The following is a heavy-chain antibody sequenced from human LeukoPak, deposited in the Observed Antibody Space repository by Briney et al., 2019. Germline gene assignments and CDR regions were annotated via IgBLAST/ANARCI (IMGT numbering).Heavy chain of an antibody. Sequence: SETLSPTCAVYGGSFSGYYWSWIRQPPGKGLEWIGEINHSGSTNYNPSLKSRVTISVDTSKNQFSLKLSSVTAADTAVYYCARGCYDILTGFLRYYYYYGMDVWGQGTTVTVSS. CDR1: GGSFSGYY. CDR3: ARGCYDILTGFLRYYYYYGMDV. CDR2: INHSGST. V-gene: IGHV4-34*01. J-gene: IGHJ6*02. D-gene: IGHD3-9*01.